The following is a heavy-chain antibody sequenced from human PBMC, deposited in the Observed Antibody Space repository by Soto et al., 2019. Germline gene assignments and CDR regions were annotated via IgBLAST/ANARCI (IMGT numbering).Heavy chain of an antibody. Sequence: SETLSLTCTVSGGSISSGGYYWSWIRQHPGKGLEWIGYIYYSGSTYYNPSLKSRVTISVDTSKNQFSLKLSSVTATDTAVYYCARGPYCSGGTCYSDWYFDLWGRGTLVTVSS. CDR3: ARGPYCSGGTCYSDWYFDL. J-gene: IGHJ2*01. D-gene: IGHD2-15*01. CDR2: IYYSGST. CDR1: GGSISSGGYY. V-gene: IGHV4-31*03.